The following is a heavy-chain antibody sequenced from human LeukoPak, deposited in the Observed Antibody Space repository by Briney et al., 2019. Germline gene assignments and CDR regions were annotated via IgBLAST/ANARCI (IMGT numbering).Heavy chain of an antibody. D-gene: IGHD3-16*01. Sequence: PGGSLRLSCAASGFTFSSYSMNWVRQAPGKGLEWVSSISSSSSYIYYADSVKGRFTISRDNAKNSLYLQMNSLRAEDTAVYYCARDGVRRRAFDIWGQGTMVTVSS. CDR1: GFTFSSYS. CDR2: ISSSSSYI. V-gene: IGHV3-21*01. CDR3: ARDGVRRRAFDI. J-gene: IGHJ3*02.